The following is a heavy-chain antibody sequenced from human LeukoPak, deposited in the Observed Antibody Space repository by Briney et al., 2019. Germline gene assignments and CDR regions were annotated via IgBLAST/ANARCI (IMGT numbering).Heavy chain of an antibody. Sequence: GESLKISGKGSGYSFTSYWCGGLRQLPGKGLEWLEIFYPGVSDTTYNPSFKGRVSISAGKSITTAYLQWSSLQASDTAMYYCARMWCSSTSCYHGRSEYFHYWGQGTLVTVSS. D-gene: IGHD2-2*01. V-gene: IGHV5-51*01. J-gene: IGHJ1*01. CDR2: FYPGVSDT. CDR3: ARMWCSSTSCYHGRSEYFHY. CDR1: GYSFTSYW.